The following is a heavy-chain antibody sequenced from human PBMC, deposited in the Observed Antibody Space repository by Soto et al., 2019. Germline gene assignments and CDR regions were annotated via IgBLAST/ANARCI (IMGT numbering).Heavy chain of an antibody. CDR1: GFTFSSYW. V-gene: IGHV3-7*01. CDR2: INEDGSEI. J-gene: IGHJ3*01. CDR3: ARDANYHYDTSLYYDAFDV. D-gene: IGHD3-16*01. Sequence: GGSLRLSCAASGFTFSSYWMSWVRQAPGKGLEWVANINEDGSEIHYVDSVKGRFTISRDNAKNSLYLQMNSLRAEDTAVYYCARDANYHYDTSLYYDAFDVWGQGTTVTVSS.